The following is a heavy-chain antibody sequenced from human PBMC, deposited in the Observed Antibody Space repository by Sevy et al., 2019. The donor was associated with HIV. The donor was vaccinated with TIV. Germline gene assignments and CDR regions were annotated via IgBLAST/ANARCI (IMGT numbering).Heavy chain of an antibody. CDR3: AREVGGSASK. V-gene: IGHV3-7*03. Sequence: GGSLRLSCTASGFTICSYWVTWVRQAPGQGLEWVANIKQGGSVRKYLDSVRGRFTVSRDNARNSVYLEMNSLRAEDTAMYYCAREVGGSASKWGQGTLVTVSS. J-gene: IGHJ4*02. CDR2: IKQGGSVR. CDR1: GFTICSYW. D-gene: IGHD3-10*01.